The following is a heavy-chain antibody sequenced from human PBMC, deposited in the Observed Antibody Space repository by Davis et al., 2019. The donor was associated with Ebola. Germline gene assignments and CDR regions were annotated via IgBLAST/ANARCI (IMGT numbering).Heavy chain of an antibody. Sequence: PSETLSLTCAVYGGSFSGYYWSWIRQPPGKGLEWIGEINHSGSTNYNPSLKSRVTISVDTSKNQFSLKLSSVTAADTAVYFCARGGMASLTHWGQGTLVTVSS. D-gene: IGHD5-24*01. CDR2: INHSGST. CDR3: ARGGMASLTH. CDR1: GGSFSGYY. V-gene: IGHV4-34*01. J-gene: IGHJ4*02.